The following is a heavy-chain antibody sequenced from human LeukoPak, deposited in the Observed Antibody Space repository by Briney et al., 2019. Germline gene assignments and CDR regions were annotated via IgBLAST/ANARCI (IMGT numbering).Heavy chain of an antibody. Sequence: SETLSLTCTVSGGSISSSSYYWGWIRQPPGKGLEWIGSIYYSGSTYYNPSLKSRVTISVDTSKNQFSLKLSSVTATDTAVYYCATIYYDILTVSYYGMDVWGQGTTVIVSS. CDR3: ATIYYDILTVSYYGMDV. V-gene: IGHV4-39*01. CDR2: IYYSGST. CDR1: GGSISSSSYY. D-gene: IGHD3-9*01. J-gene: IGHJ6*02.